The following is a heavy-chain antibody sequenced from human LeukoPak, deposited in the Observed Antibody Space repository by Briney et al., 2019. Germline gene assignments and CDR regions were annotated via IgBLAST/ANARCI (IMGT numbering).Heavy chain of an antibody. CDR1: GFTFSDYY. Sequence: KAGGSLRLSCAASGFTFSDYYMSWIRQAPGKGLEGVSYMSSSGSTMYYADSVKGRFTISRDNAKNSLYLQMNSLRAEDTALYYCAKASISHEYSSSWTFDYWGQGTLVTVSS. J-gene: IGHJ4*02. D-gene: IGHD6-13*01. CDR3: AKASISHEYSSSWTFDY. V-gene: IGHV3-11*01. CDR2: MSSSGSTM.